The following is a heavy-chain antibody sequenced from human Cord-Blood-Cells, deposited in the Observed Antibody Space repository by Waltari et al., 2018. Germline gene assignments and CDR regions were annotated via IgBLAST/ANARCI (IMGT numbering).Heavy chain of an antibody. CDR3: ARSAGYSSSWYYFDY. V-gene: IGHV4-59*08. J-gene: IGHJ4*02. CDR2: IYYSGST. Sequence: QVQLQESGPGLVKPSETLSLTCTVSGGSISSYSWSWIRQPPGKGLEWIGYIYYSGSTNYNPSLKSRVTISVDTSKNQFSLKLSSVTAADTAVYYCARSAGYSSSWYYFDYWGQGTLVTVSS. CDR1: GGSISSYS. D-gene: IGHD6-13*01.